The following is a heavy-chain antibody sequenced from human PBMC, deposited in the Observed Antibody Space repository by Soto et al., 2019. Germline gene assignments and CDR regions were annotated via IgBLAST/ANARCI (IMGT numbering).Heavy chain of an antibody. CDR3: ARHRIAAADYWFDP. V-gene: IGHV4-39*01. CDR2: MYYSGNT. Sequence: SETLSLTCTVSGGSISNSSYYWGWIRQPPGKGLEWIGSMYYSGNTYYNPSLKSRVTISVDTSKNQLSLKLSSVTAADTGVYYCARHRIAAADYWFDPWGQGILVTVS. CDR1: GGSISNSSYY. D-gene: IGHD6-25*01. J-gene: IGHJ5*02.